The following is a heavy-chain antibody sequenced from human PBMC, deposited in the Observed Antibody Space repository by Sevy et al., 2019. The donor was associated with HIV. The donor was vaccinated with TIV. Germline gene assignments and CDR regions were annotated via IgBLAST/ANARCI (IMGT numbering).Heavy chain of an antibody. CDR3: ARDDTYSDPARYHYSYMDV. D-gene: IGHD1-26*01. CDR2: ISPYNGYT. CDR1: GYLCISYG. J-gene: IGHJ6*03. V-gene: IGHV1-18*01. Sequence: ASVKVSCKASGYLCISYGINWVRQAPGQGLEWMGWISPYNGYTNSAQKFQDRVTLTTDTSTSTAYMELRSLRSDDTAVYYCARDDTYSDPARYHYSYMDVWGKGTTVTVSS.